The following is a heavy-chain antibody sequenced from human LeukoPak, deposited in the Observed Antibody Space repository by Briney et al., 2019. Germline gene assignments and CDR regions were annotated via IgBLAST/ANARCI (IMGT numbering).Heavy chain of an antibody. CDR1: GGSFSGYY. Sequence: SETLSLTCAVFGGSFSGYYWTWIRQSPGKGLEWIGEIGHRGGTNYNPSLKSRVTMSVEPSKNQFSVRLSSMTAADTAVYYCARGPDITARPLDYWGQGTLVTVSS. J-gene: IGHJ4*02. D-gene: IGHD6-6*01. CDR3: ARGPDITARPLDY. V-gene: IGHV4-34*01. CDR2: IGHRGGT.